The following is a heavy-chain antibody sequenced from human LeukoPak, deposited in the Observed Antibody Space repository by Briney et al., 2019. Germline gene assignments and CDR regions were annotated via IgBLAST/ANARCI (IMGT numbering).Heavy chain of an antibody. Sequence: SETLSPTCTVSGGSISSGSYYWSWIRQPAGKGLEWIGRIYTSGSTNYNPSLKSRVTISVDTSKNQFSLKLSSVTAADTAVYYCARLSTSDRPYYYYGMDVWGQGTTVTVSS. CDR2: IYTSGST. D-gene: IGHD2-2*01. CDR1: GGSISSGSYY. CDR3: ARLSTSDRPYYYYGMDV. V-gene: IGHV4-61*02. J-gene: IGHJ6*02.